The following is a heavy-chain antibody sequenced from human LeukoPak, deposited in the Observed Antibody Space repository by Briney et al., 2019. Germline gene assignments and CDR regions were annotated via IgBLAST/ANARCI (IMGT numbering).Heavy chain of an antibody. D-gene: IGHD6-19*01. V-gene: IGHV4-39*01. CDR2: IYYSGST. CDR3: ARHSGAGTGFVY. CDR1: GGSISSSSYY. Sequence: SETLSLTCTVSGGSISSSSYYWGWIRQLPGKGLEWIGSIYYSGSTYYNPSLKSRVTISVDTSKNQFSLKLSSVTAADTAVYYCARHSGAGTGFVYWGQGTLVTVSS. J-gene: IGHJ4*02.